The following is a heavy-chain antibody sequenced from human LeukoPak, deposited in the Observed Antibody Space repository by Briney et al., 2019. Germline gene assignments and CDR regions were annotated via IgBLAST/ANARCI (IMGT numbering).Heavy chain of an antibody. CDR2: IYYSGST. CDR3: ARVGGYCSSTSCYGNWFDP. J-gene: IGHJ5*02. D-gene: IGHD2-2*01. CDR1: GGSISSYY. V-gene: IGHV4-59*01. Sequence: NTSETLSLTCTVSGGSISSYYWSWIRQPPGKGLEWIGYIYYSGSTNYNPSLKSRVTISVDTSKNQFSLKLSSVTAADTAVYYCARVGGYCSSTSCYGNWFDPWGQGTLVTVSS.